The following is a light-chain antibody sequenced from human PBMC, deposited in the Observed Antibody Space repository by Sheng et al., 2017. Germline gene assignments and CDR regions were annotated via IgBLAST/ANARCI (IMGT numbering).Light chain of an antibody. CDR3: CTYAGSRWM. V-gene: IGLV2-23*02. CDR1: SSDVGTYDL. J-gene: IGLJ3*02. CDR2: EVA. Sequence: QSALTQPASVSGSPGQSITMSCTGTSSDVGTYDLVSWYQQHPDKAPKLIIYEVAKRPSGVSNRFSGSKSGNTASLTISGLQAEDEADYYCCTYAGSRWMFGGGTKRDRP.